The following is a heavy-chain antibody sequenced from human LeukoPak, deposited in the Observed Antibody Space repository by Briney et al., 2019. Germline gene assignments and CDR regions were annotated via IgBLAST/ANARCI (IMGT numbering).Heavy chain of an antibody. V-gene: IGHV4-59*12. Sequence: SGALSLTCTGSGGSLSEDYWSWIRQPPGTGLEGVGYVSHSDFNKSNGDITNYNPSLESRITTPVDTSKNQFSLKLSSVTAADTAVYYCARGQLYLAHIDYWGQGTLVTVSS. D-gene: IGHD1-1*01. CDR2: VSHSDFNKSNGDIT. J-gene: IGHJ4*02. CDR1: GGSLSEDY. CDR3: ARGQLYLAHIDY.